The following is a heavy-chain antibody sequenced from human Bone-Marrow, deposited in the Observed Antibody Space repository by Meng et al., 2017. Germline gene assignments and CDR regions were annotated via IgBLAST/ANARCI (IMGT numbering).Heavy chain of an antibody. CDR1: AGAFSSYA. J-gene: IGHJ4*02. CDR2: IIPIFGTA. V-gene: IGHV1-69*06. CDR3: ARGGSPGYGDYDY. Sequence: GELVQVGAEVKKHGSGVKVSGKASAGAFSSYAISWVRQAHGQGLEWMGVIIPIFGTANYAQKFQGRVTITADKSTSTAYMELSSLRSEDTAVYYCARGGSPGYGDYDYWGQGTMVTVSS. D-gene: IGHD4-17*01.